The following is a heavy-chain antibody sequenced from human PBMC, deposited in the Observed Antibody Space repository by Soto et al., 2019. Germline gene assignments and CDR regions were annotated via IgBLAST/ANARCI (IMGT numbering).Heavy chain of an antibody. V-gene: IGHV4-4*07. J-gene: IGHJ4*02. CDR1: GGSIRTSY. D-gene: IGHD6-13*01. CDR3: ARDFDSSSWYRLDH. CDR2: IYTSGTA. Sequence: SEALSLTCTVYGGSIRTSYWSWIRQPAGKGLEWIGRIYTSGTANYSPSLKGRVIMAVDTAKNQLSLKVTSVTAADTAVYYCARDFDSSSWYRLDHWGQGTLVTVSS.